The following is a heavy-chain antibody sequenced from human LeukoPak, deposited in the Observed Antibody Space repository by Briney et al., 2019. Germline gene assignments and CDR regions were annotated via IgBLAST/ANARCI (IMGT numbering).Heavy chain of an antibody. D-gene: IGHD2-2*01. J-gene: IGHJ6*03. CDR1: GYTFTGYY. CDR3: ARDFRDIVVVPAALYYYYIDV. V-gene: IGHV1-2*02. Sequence: ASVKVSCKASGYTFTGYYMHWVRQAPGQGLEWMGWINPNSGGTNYAQKFQGRVTMTRDTSISTAYMELSRLRSDDTAVYYCARDFRDIVVVPAALYYYYIDVWGKGTTVTVSS. CDR2: INPNSGGT.